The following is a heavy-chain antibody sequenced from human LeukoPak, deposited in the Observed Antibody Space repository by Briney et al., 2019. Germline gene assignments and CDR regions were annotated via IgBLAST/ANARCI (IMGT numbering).Heavy chain of an antibody. Sequence: GASVKVSCTASGYTFTGYYMHWVRQAPGQGLEWMGWINPNSGGTNYAQKFQGRGTMTRDTSISTAYMGLSRLRSADTAVYYCARAYGDYEEWFVPWGQGTLVTVSS. CDR3: ARAYGDYEEWFVP. V-gene: IGHV1-2*02. CDR2: INPNSGGT. CDR1: GYTFTGYY. J-gene: IGHJ5*02. D-gene: IGHD4-17*01.